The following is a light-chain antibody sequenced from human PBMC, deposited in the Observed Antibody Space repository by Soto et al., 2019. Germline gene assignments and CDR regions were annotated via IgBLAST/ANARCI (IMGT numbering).Light chain of an antibody. V-gene: IGKV3-11*01. Sequence: EIGLAQSPATLSLSPGERATLSCRASQSVSSYLAWYQQKPGQAPRLLIYDASNRATGIPARFSGSGSGTDFTLTISSLEPEDFAVYYCQQRSNWPPITFGQGTRLEIK. J-gene: IGKJ5*01. CDR2: DAS. CDR1: QSVSSY. CDR3: QQRSNWPPIT.